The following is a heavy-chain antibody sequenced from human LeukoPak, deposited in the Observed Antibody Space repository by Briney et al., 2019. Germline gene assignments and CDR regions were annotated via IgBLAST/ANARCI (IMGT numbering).Heavy chain of an antibody. CDR1: GFTFDDYA. CDR3: AKDILDGDYANDAFDI. J-gene: IGHJ3*02. CDR2: ISWKSGSI. D-gene: IGHD4-17*01. Sequence: PGRSLRLSCAASGFTFDDYAMHWVRQAPGKGLEWVSGISWKSGSIGYADSVKGRFTISRDNAKNSLYLQMNSLRAEDMALYYCAKDILDGDYANDAFDIWGQGTMVTVSS. V-gene: IGHV3-9*03.